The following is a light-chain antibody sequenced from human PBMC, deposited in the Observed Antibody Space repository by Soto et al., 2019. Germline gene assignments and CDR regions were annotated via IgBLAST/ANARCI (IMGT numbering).Light chain of an antibody. Sequence: VLTQPPSASGTPGQRVTISCSGSSSNIGVNTVNWYQQLPGTAPKLLIHNNDQRPSGVPDRFSGSKSGTSASLAISGLQSEDEADYYCAAWDDSLSGRGVFGTGTKVTVL. CDR3: AAWDDSLSGRGV. CDR2: NND. V-gene: IGLV1-44*01. CDR1: SSNIGVNT. J-gene: IGLJ1*01.